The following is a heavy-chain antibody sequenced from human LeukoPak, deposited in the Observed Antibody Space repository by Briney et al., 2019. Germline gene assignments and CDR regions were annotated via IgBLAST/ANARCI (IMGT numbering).Heavy chain of an antibody. Sequence: NSSETLSLTCTVSGGSISSSSYYWGWIRQPLGKGLEWIGSIYYSGSTYYNPSLKSRVTISVDTSKNQFSLKLSSVTAADTAVYYCARVGLPINWFDPWGQGTLVTVSS. J-gene: IGHJ5*02. V-gene: IGHV4-39*07. CDR3: ARVGLPINWFDP. D-gene: IGHD2-21*01. CDR2: IYYSGST. CDR1: GGSISSSSYY.